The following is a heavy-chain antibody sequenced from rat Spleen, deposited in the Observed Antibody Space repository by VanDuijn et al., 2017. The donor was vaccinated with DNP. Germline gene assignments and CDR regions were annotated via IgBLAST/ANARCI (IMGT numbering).Heavy chain of an antibody. D-gene: IGHD1-11*01. Sequence: EVKLVESGGGLVQPGRSLKLSCAASGFNFNDYWMGWVRQAPGKGLEWIGQINKDSSIINYIPSLKEKITISRDTAQNTLYLQMSELGSEDTAIYYCASGPNYGGYSDYFGYWGQGVMVTVSS. V-gene: IGHV4-2*01. CDR3: ASGPNYGGYSDYFGY. J-gene: IGHJ2*01. CDR2: INKDSSII. CDR1: GFNFNDYW.